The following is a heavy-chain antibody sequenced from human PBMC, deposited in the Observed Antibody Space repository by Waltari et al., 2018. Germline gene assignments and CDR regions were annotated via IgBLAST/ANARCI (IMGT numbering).Heavy chain of an antibody. CDR2: IIPILGIA. Sequence: QVQLVQSGAEVKKPGSSVKVSCKASGGTFSRYALRWVRQAPGQGLEWMGGIIPILGIANYAQKFQGRVTITADESTSTAYMELSSLRSEDTAVYYCARDLGYGSGSFIWGQGTMVTVSS. V-gene: IGHV1-69*04. J-gene: IGHJ3*02. D-gene: IGHD3-10*01. CDR1: GGTFSRYA. CDR3: ARDLGYGSGSFI.